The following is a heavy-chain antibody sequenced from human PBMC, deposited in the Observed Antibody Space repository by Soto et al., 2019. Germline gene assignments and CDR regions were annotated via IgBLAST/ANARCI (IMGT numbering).Heavy chain of an antibody. Sequence: GGSLRLSCAASGFTFSNAWMSWVRQAPGKGLEWVGRIKSKTDGGTTDYAAPVKGRFTISRDDSKNTLYPQMNSLKTEDTAVYYCTTDQPQAARYYFDYWGQGTLVTVSS. CDR2: IKSKTDGGTT. CDR1: GFTFSNAW. CDR3: TTDQPQAARYYFDY. J-gene: IGHJ4*02. V-gene: IGHV3-15*01. D-gene: IGHD6-6*01.